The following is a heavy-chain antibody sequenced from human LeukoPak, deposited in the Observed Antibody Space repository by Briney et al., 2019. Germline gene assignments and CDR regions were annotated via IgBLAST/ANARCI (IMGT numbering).Heavy chain of an antibody. CDR3: ARLFRGVAPYYYYYMDV. Sequence: SETLSLTCTVSGGSISSYYWSWIRQPPGKGLEWIGYIYTSASTNYNPSLKSRVTISVDTSKNQFSLRLSSVTAADTAVYYCARLFRGVAPYYYYYMDVWGKGTTVTVSS. CDR1: GGSISSYY. V-gene: IGHV4-4*09. CDR2: IYTSAST. D-gene: IGHD3-10*01. J-gene: IGHJ6*03.